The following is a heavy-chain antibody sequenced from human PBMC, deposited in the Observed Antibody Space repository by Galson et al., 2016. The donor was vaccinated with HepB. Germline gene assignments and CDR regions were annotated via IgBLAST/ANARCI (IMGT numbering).Heavy chain of an antibody. D-gene: IGHD3-16*01. CDR1: GFPFSAYG. V-gene: IGHV3-33*01. CDR3: ARGGSKSPDDY. Sequence: SLRLSCAASGFPFSAYGMHWVRQAPGKGLEWVAVIYYDASNKKYADSVKGRFTITRDNSKNTVDLQLNSLRVEDTAVYYCARGGSKSPDDYWGQGTLVTVSS. J-gene: IGHJ4*02. CDR2: IYYDASNK.